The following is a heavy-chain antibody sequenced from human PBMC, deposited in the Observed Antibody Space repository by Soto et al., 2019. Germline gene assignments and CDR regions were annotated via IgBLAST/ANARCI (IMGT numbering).Heavy chain of an antibody. D-gene: IGHD6-25*01. Sequence: QVQLQESGPGLVKPSETLSLTCTVSGGSISSYYWSWIRQPPGKGLEWIGYIYYSGSTNYNPSLKSRVTISVDTSKNQFSLKLSSVTAADTAVYYCAGGQRYYGMDVWGQGTTVTVSS. CDR1: GGSISSYY. V-gene: IGHV4-59*01. J-gene: IGHJ6*02. CDR3: AGGQRYYGMDV. CDR2: IYYSGST.